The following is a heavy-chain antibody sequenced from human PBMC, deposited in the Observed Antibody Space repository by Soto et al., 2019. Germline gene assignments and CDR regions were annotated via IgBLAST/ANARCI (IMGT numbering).Heavy chain of an antibody. CDR2: ISRDGGTK. CDR1: GFTVSTFG. V-gene: IGHV3-30*03. J-gene: IGHJ4*02. D-gene: IGHD2-8*02. Sequence: QVQLVESGGGVVQPGRSLRLSCAVSGFTVSTFGMHWVRQAPGKGLEWVAVISRDGGTKFYADSVKGRFTISRDNSRKTLFLELNGLRGDDMAVYNCPGGVAWGYWGQGPLVTFSS. CDR3: PGGVAWGY.